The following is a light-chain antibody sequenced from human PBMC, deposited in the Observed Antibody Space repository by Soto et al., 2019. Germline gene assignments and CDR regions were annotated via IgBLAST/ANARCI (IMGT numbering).Light chain of an antibody. CDR2: YIS. J-gene: IGKJ1*01. CDR1: QSAGNF. V-gene: IGKV3-11*01. Sequence: EILLTQSPGSLSLSPGERATLSCRASQSAGNFLAWYQQKPGQAPRLLIYYISTRATGIPARFSGSGSGTDFTLTISSLHPEDFATYYCQQSYSTPWTFGQGTKVDIK. CDR3: QQSYSTPWT.